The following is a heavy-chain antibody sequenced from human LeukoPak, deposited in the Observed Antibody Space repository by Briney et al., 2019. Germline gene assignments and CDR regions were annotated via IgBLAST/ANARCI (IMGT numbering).Heavy chain of an antibody. CDR3: ARGGIQVSGIDEFDY. CDR1: GFTFIDYD. D-gene: IGHD6-19*01. Sequence: GGPLRLSCAASGFTFIDYDMHWVRQVIGKGLEWVSAIGIRGDTHYSGSVKGRFTISRENAEISLYLQMNSLRAEDTAVYYCARGGIQVSGIDEFDYWGQGTLVTVSS. V-gene: IGHV3-13*01. J-gene: IGHJ4*02. CDR2: IGIRGDT.